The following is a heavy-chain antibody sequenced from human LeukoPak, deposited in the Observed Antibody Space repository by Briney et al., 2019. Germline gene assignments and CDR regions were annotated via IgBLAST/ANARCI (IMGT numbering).Heavy chain of an antibody. D-gene: IGHD1-26*01. CDR2: IIPILGIA. Sequence: GASVKVSCKASVGTFSSYAISWVRQAPGQGLEWVGRIIPILGIANYAQKFQGRVTITADKSTSTAYMELSSLRSEDTAVYYCARLVGDADGVPDYYGMDVWGQGTTVTVSS. CDR1: VGTFSSYA. J-gene: IGHJ6*02. V-gene: IGHV1-69*04. CDR3: ARLVGDADGVPDYYGMDV.